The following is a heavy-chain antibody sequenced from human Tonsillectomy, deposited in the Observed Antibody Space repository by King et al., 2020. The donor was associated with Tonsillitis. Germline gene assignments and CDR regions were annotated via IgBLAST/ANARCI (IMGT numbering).Heavy chain of an antibody. CDR1: GFTFSSYW. CDR2: INQDGSEK. Sequence: VQLVESGGGLVQPGGSLRLSCAASGFTFSSYWMNWVRQATGKGLEWVANINQDGSEKYYVDSVKGRFTISRDNAKNSLYLQMNSLRAEDTAIYYCARPDYGDYLDYWGQGTLVTVSS. D-gene: IGHD4-17*01. CDR3: ARPDYGDYLDY. V-gene: IGHV3-7*01. J-gene: IGHJ4*02.